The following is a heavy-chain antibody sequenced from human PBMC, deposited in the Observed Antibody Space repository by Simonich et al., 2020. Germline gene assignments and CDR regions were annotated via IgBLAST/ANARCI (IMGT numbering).Heavy chain of an antibody. V-gene: IGHV3-53*01. D-gene: IGHD1-1*01. J-gene: IGHJ4*02. CDR2: ICSGGRT. CDR1: GFTVSSNY. CDR3: ARWTATGYYFDY. Sequence: EVQLVESGGGLIQPGGSLRLSCAASGFTVSSNYMRWVRRAPGRGLEWVSVICSGGRTYYADSVKGRFTISRDNSKNTLYLQINSLRAEDTAVYYCARWTATGYYFDYWGQGTLVTVSS.